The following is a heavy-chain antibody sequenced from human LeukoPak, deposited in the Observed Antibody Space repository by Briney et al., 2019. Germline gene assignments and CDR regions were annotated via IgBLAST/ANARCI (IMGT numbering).Heavy chain of an antibody. Sequence: PSETLSLTCTVSGGSMSSYYWSWIRQPRGKGLEWIGCIYYGGSTKYNPSLKSRVTISVDTSKNQFSLKLSSVTAADTAVYYCARGARAGYNLEPFDHWGQGTLVTVSS. CDR2: IYYGGST. D-gene: IGHD5-24*01. J-gene: IGHJ5*02. V-gene: IGHV4-59*08. CDR3: ARGARAGYNLEPFDH. CDR1: GGSMSSYY.